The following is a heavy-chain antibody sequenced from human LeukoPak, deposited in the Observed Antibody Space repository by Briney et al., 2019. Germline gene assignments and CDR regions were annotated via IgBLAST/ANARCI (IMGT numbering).Heavy chain of an antibody. J-gene: IGHJ4*02. CDR3: ARDFSNGACYIDY. CDR2: VRYDGSYK. V-gene: IGHV3-30*02. Sequence: GGSLRLSCAASGFPFRSYAMHWVRQAPGKGLEGVAFVRYDGSYKYYADSVKGRFTISRDNSKNTLYLQMNSLRAEDTAVYFCARDFSNGACYIDYWGQGTLVTVSS. D-gene: IGHD2-8*01. CDR1: GFPFRSYA.